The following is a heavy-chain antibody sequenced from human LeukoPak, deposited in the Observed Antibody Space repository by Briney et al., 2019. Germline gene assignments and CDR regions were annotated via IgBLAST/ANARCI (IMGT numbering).Heavy chain of an antibody. J-gene: IGHJ4*02. CDR1: GYTFTSYA. CDR3: ARLFPSYYYDSSGYYYLDY. D-gene: IGHD3-22*01. Sequence: ASVKVSCKASGYTFTSYAMHWVRQAPGQRLEWMGWINAGNGNTKYSQKFQGRVTITRDTSASTAYTELSSLRSEDTAVYYCARLFPSYYYDSSGYYYLDYWGQGTLVTVSS. V-gene: IGHV1-3*01. CDR2: INAGNGNT.